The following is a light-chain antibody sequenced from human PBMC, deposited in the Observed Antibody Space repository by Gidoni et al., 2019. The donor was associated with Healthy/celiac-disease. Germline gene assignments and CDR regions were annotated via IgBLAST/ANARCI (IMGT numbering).Light chain of an antibody. CDR2: GAS. Sequence: EIVLTQSPGTLSLSPGEISTLSCRDSQSVSSSYLAWYQQNPGQAPRILIYGASSRATGIPDRFSGSGSGTDFTITISRLEHEDFAVYYCQQYGSSPPWTFGQGTKVEIK. V-gene: IGKV3-20*01. J-gene: IGKJ1*01. CDR1: QSVSSSY. CDR3: QQYGSSPPWT.